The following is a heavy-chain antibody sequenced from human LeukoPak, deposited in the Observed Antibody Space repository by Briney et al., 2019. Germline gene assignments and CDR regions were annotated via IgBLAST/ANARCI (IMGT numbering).Heavy chain of an antibody. CDR2: ISYDGSNT. CDR3: AKEGAGGSSYYFES. V-gene: IGHV3-30*18. Sequence: GGSLRLSCAASGFIFNSFGMYWVRQAPGKGLEWVAVISYDGSNTYYVASVKGRFTISRDNSRNTLYLQMNSLTTEDTAVYYCAKEGAGGSSYYFESWGQGTLVTVSS. D-gene: IGHD2-15*01. CDR1: GFIFNSFG. J-gene: IGHJ4*02.